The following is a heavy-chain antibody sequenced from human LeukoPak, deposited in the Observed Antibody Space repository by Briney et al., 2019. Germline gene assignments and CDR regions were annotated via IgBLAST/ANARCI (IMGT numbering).Heavy chain of an antibody. CDR3: ARDSTVPSKRFLEWLLES. CDR2: INPNSGGT. D-gene: IGHD3-3*01. J-gene: IGHJ4*02. Sequence: RGASVKVSCKASGYTFTGYYMHWVRQAPGQGLEWMGWINPNSGGTNYAQKLQGRVTMTRDTSISTAYMELSRLRSDDTAVYYCARDSTVPSKRFLEWLLESWGQGTLVTVSS. V-gene: IGHV1-2*02. CDR1: GYTFTGYY.